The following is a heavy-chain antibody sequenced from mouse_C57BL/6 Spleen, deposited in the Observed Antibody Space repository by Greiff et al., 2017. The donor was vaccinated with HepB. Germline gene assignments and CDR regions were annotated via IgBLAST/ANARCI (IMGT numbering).Heavy chain of an antibody. CDR2: IYPGDGDT. Sequence: VQLQQSGPELVKPGASVKISCKASGYAFSSSWMNWVKQRPGKGLEWIGRIYPGDGDTNYNGKFKGKATLTADKSSSTAYMQLSSLTSEDSAVYFCARSPSTTVDFDVWGTGTTVTVSS. CDR3: ARSPSTTVDFDV. CDR1: GYAFSSSW. J-gene: IGHJ1*03. V-gene: IGHV1-82*01. D-gene: IGHD1-1*01.